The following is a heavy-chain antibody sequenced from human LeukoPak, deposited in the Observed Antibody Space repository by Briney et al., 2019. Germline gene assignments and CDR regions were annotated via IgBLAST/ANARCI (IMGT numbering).Heavy chain of an antibody. CDR1: GFTFSDYY. CDR3: ARRLRRNYFDY. J-gene: IGHJ4*02. V-gene: IGHV3-11*04. D-gene: IGHD4-17*01. Sequence: RSGGSLRLSCAASGFTFSDYYMSWIRQAPGKGLEWVSYISSSGSTIYYADSVKGRFTISRDNAKNSLYLQMNSLRAEDTAVYYCARRLRRNYFDYWGQGTLVTVSS. CDR2: ISSSGSTI.